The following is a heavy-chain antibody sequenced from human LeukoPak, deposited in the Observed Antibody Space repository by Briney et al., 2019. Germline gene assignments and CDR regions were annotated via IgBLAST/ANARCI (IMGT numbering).Heavy chain of an antibody. V-gene: IGHV3-48*02. D-gene: IGHD3-3*01. CDR3: ARVPEGYYDFWSGCYRDYYYYGMDV. Sequence: GGSLRLSCAASGFTFSSYSMNWVRQAPGKGLEWVSYISSSSSTIYYADSVKGRFTISRDNAKNSLYLQMNSLRDEDTAVYYCARVPEGYYDFWSGCYRDYYYYGMDVWGQGTTVTVSS. CDR2: ISSSSSTI. J-gene: IGHJ6*02. CDR1: GFTFSSYS.